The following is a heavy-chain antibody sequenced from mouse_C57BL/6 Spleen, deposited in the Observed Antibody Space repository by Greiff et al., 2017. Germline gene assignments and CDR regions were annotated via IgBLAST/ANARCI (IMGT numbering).Heavy chain of an antibody. J-gene: IGHJ1*03. V-gene: IGHV1-81*01. CDR1: GYTFTSYG. D-gene: IGHD1-1*01. Sequence: QVQLKESGAELARPGASVKLSCKASGYTFTSYGISWVKQRTGQGLEWIGEIYPRSGNTYYNEKFKGKATLTADKSSSTAYMELRSLTSEDSAVYFCARLITSVVATNFDVWGTGTTVTVSS. CDR3: ARLITSVVATNFDV. CDR2: IYPRSGNT.